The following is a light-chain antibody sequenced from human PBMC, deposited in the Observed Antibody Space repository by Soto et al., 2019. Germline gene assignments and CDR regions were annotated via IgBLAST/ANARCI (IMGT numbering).Light chain of an antibody. CDR1: QSVSIK. V-gene: IGKV3-15*01. CDR3: QQYNKWPPIT. CDR2: DTS. Sequence: EVGLTQAPDTLSVSPGKRATLSCRVSQSVSIKLAWYQQKPGQAPRLLIYDTSTRATGIPARFSGSGSGTEFTLTISSLQSEDFAVYYCQQYNKWPPITFGQGTRLEIK. J-gene: IGKJ5*01.